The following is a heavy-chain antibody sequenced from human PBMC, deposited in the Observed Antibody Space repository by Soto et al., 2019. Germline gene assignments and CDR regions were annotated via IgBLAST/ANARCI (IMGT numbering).Heavy chain of an antibody. CDR1: GYTFTGYY. Sequence: ASVKVSCKASGYTFTGYYMHWVRQAPGQGLEWMGWINPNSGGTNYAQKFQGWVTMTRDTSISTAYMELSRLRSDDTAVYYCARDSRAMVRGVIISYYGMDVWGHGPTVTVSS. CDR3: ARDSRAMVRGVIISYYGMDV. D-gene: IGHD3-10*01. V-gene: IGHV1-2*04. J-gene: IGHJ6*02. CDR2: INPNSGGT.